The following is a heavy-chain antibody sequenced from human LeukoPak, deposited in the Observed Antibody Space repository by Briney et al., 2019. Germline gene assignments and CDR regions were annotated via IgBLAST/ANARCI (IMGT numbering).Heavy chain of an antibody. CDR1: GGTFSSYA. Sequence: SVKVSCKASGGTFSSYAISWVRQAPGQGLEWMGGTIPIFGTANYAQKFQGRVTITADESTSTAHMELSSLRSEDTAVYYCAIRDGYNYGTFDYWGQGTLVTVSS. CDR2: TIPIFGTA. CDR3: AIRDGYNYGTFDY. D-gene: IGHD5-24*01. V-gene: IGHV1-69*13. J-gene: IGHJ4*02.